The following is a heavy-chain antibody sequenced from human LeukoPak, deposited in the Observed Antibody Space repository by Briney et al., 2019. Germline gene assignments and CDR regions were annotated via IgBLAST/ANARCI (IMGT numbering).Heavy chain of an antibody. Sequence: SETLSLTCAVYGGSFSGYYWSWIRQPPGKGLEWIGEINHSGSTSYNPSLKSRVTISVDTSKNQFSLKLSSVTAADTAVYYCARRGRYSTVGAFDYWGQGTLVTVSS. J-gene: IGHJ4*02. D-gene: IGHD1-26*01. CDR2: INHSGST. V-gene: IGHV4-34*01. CDR1: GGSFSGYY. CDR3: ARRGRYSTVGAFDY.